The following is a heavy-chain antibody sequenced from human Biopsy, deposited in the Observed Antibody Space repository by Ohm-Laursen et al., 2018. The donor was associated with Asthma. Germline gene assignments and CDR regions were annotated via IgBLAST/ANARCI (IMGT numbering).Heavy chain of an antibody. V-gene: IGHV4-34*01. J-gene: IGHJ6*02. CDR2: TNERGVT. CDR3: ARGPELDV. Sequence: GTLSLTCAVYPGSFSDFFWTWIRQSPGKGLEWIGETNERGVTNNNPSLKSRVIISIDTYWNRVSLKLTSVTAADTAVYYCARGPELDVWGQGTTVTVSS. CDR1: PGSFSDFF.